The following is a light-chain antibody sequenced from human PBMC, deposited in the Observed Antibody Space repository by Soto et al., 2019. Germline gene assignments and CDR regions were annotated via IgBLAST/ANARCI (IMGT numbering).Light chain of an antibody. CDR2: DAS. Sequence: EIVLTQSPATLSLSPGERATLSCRASQSVSSYLAWYQQKPGQAPRLLIYDASNRATGIPARFSGSGSGTDFTLTISRLAPDDFAVYYCQQRSNWPPYTFGQGTKLEI. J-gene: IGKJ2*01. CDR1: QSVSSY. CDR3: QQRSNWPPYT. V-gene: IGKV3-11*01.